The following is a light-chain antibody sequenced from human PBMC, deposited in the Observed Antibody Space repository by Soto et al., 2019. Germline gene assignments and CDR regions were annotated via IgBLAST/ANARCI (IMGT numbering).Light chain of an antibody. J-gene: IGLJ3*02. CDR1: STDVGSYNL. CDR3: WSYAGSSTWV. CDR2: EVS. Sequence: QSALTQPASVSGSPGQSITISCTGTSTDVGSYNLVSWYQQHPGKAPKLMIYEVSKRPSGVSNRFSGSKSGNTASLPVSGLQAEDEADYYCWSYAGSSTWVFGGGTKRTVL. V-gene: IGLV2-23*02.